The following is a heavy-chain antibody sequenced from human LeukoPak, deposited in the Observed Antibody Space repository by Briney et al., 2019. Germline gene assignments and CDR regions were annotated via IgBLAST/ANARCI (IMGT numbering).Heavy chain of an antibody. CDR2: IRRKPSSYTT. CDR3: TRQHCSGGSCSYVDH. D-gene: IGHD2-15*01. CDR1: GFDFSGFY. V-gene: IGHV3-73*01. J-gene: IGHJ4*02. Sequence: GGSLKLSCAASGFDFSGFYIHWLRQAAGTGREGCGRIRRKPSSYTTEYDDLVKARFTISRDDTQNTTYLQMHSLTAQDTAVYHGTRQHCSGGSCSYVDHWGQGTLVTVSS.